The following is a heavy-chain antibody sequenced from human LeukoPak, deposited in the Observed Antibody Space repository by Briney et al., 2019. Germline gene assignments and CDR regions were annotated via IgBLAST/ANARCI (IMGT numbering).Heavy chain of an antibody. J-gene: IGHJ3*02. Sequence: SETLSLTCTVSGGSISSSGYSWGWMRQPPGKGLEWIGYIYYSGSTNYNPSLKSRVTISVDTSKNQFSLKLSSVTAADTAVYYCARVGASGSYYGLDAFDIWGQGTMVTVSS. CDR3: ARVGASGSYYGLDAFDI. CDR1: GGSISSSGYS. CDR2: IYYSGST. D-gene: IGHD1-26*01. V-gene: IGHV4-61*08.